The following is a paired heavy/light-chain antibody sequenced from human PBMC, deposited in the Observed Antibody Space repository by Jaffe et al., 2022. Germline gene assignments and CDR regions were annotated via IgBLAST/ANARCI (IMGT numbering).Light chain of an antibody. CDR3: QQRSNWPLT. CDR2: DAS. Sequence: EIVLTQSPATLSLSPGERATLSCRASQSVSGYLAWYQQKPGQAPRLLIYDASNRATGIPARFSGSGSGTDFTLTISSLEPEDFAVYYCQQRSNWPLTFGGGTKVEIK. CDR1: QSVSGY. J-gene: IGKJ4*01. V-gene: IGKV3-11*01.
Heavy chain of an antibody. J-gene: IGHJ6*03. V-gene: IGHV3-23*01. CDR1: GFTFTSYA. D-gene: IGHD5-12*01. CDR3: AKDLSGYDSDYYYYYMDV. Sequence: EVQLLESGGGLVQPGGSLRLSCAASGFTFTSYAMSWVRQAPGKGLEWVSAISGSGGSTYYADSVKGRFTISRDNSNKTLYLQMNSLRAEDTAVYYCAKDLSGYDSDYYYYYMDVWGKGTTVTVSS. CDR2: ISGSGGST.